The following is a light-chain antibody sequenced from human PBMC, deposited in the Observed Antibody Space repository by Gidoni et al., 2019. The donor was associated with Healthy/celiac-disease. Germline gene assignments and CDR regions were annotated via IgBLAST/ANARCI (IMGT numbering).Light chain of an antibody. CDR3: QYYDSSLSARV. Sequence: VNSLCNASSYNIVAGYDVHWYKQLPRIAPKHLIYGNSNRPSGVPDRFSGSKTGTSASLAITGLQDEDEADYYCQYYDSSLSARVFGAGTKLTVL. CDR1: SYNIVAGYD. J-gene: IGLJ3*02. CDR2: GNS. V-gene: IGLV1-40*01.